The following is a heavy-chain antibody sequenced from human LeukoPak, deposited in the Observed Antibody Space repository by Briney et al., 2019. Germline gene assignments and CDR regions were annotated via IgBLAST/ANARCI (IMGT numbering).Heavy chain of an antibody. V-gene: IGHV1-69*13. CDR2: IIPIFGTA. CDR3: ARSGYSSGWYLDY. Sequence: SVKVSCKASGGTFSSYAISRVRQAPGQGLEWMGGIIPIFGTANYAQKFQGRVTITADESTSTAYMELSSLRSEDTAVYYCARSGYSSGWYLDYWGQGTLVTVSS. J-gene: IGHJ4*02. CDR1: GGTFSSYA. D-gene: IGHD6-19*01.